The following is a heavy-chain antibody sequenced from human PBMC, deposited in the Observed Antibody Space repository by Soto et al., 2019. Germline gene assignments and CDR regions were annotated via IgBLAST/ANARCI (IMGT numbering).Heavy chain of an antibody. D-gene: IGHD3-3*01. J-gene: IGHJ6*02. CDR3: ASILEWLLFDYYYYGMDV. V-gene: IGHV4-39*01. Sequence: PSETLSLTCTVSGGSISSSSYYWGWIRQPPGKGLEWIGSIYYSGSTYYNPSLKSRVTISVDTSKNQFSLKLSSVTAADTAVYYCASILEWLLFDYYYYGMDVWGQGTTVTVSS. CDR2: IYYSGST. CDR1: GGSISSSSYY.